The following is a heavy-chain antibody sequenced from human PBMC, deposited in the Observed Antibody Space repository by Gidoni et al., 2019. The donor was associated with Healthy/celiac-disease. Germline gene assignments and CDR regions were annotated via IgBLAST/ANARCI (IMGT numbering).Heavy chain of an antibody. CDR2: SYWDDDE. CDR3: APMRAKEDWFDP. Sequence: QLPLKDTGPTLVRPTQPRTLTGTVSGVSRSTSGVGVGGIRQPPGKALEWRALSYWDDDERYRPSLKSRLTITEDTSKNQVVLTMTDMDPVDIATYYGAPMRAKEDWFDPWGQGTLVTVSS. J-gene: IGHJ5*02. V-gene: IGHV2-5*02. CDR1: GVSRSTSGVG.